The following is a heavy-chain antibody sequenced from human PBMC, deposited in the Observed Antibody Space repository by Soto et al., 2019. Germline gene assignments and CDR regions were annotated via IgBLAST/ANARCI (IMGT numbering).Heavy chain of an antibody. Sequence: XATLWLPCTVCGGSISDINYSWGGIRQPPGKGLQWIGCTFYSGATYYNPSLKNRVTLSVDTSNNEFSLKLVSVTATDTAVYYCARHNSGSDWLDPWGQGTLVTVPS. CDR3: ARHNSGSDWLDP. D-gene: IGHD2-15*01. CDR1: GGSISDINYS. J-gene: IGHJ5*02. V-gene: IGHV4-39*01. CDR2: TFYSGAT.